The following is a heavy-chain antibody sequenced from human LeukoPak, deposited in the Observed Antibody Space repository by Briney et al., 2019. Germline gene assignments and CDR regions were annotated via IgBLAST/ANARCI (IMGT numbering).Heavy chain of an antibody. V-gene: IGHV3-74*01. CDR1: GFSFSSYW. CDR3: AREHVLAEFFDY. CDR2: INGDGSST. J-gene: IGHJ4*02. D-gene: IGHD3-16*01. Sequence: GGSLRLSCAASGFSFSSYWIHWVRQAPGKGLVWVSRINGDGSSTTYADSVKGRFTVSRDNARNTLFLQMSSLRSEDTAVYYCAREHVLAEFFDYWGQGTLVTVSS.